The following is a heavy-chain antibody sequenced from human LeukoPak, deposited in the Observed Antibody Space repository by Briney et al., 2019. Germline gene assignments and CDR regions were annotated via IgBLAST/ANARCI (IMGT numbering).Heavy chain of an antibody. Sequence: GGSLRLSCAASGFTFSSYWMNWVRQAPGKGLEWVAVISYDGSNKYYADSVKGRFTISRDNSKNTLYLQMNSLRAEDTAVYYCAKGGPVGTTPDPWGQGTLVTVSS. V-gene: IGHV3-30*18. D-gene: IGHD2-21*02. CDR3: AKGGPVGTTPDP. CDR1: GFTFSSYW. J-gene: IGHJ5*02. CDR2: ISYDGSNK.